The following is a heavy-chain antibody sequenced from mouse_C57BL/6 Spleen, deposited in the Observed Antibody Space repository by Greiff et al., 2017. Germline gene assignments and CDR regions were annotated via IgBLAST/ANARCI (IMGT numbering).Heavy chain of an antibody. CDR1: GFTFSSYG. V-gene: IGHV5-6*01. CDR2: ISSGGSYT. CDR3: ARHELGRGFDY. Sequence: EVKLVESGGDLVKPGGSLKLSCAASGFTFSSYGMSWVRQTPDKRLEWVATISSGGSYTYYPDSVKGRFTISRDNAKNTIYLQMSSLKSEDTAIDYYARHELGRGFDYWGQGTTLTVSS. D-gene: IGHD4-1*01. J-gene: IGHJ2*01.